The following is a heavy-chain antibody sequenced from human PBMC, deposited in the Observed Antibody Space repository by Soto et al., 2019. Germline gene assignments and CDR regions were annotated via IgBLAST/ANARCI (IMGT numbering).Heavy chain of an antibody. D-gene: IGHD1-26*01. Sequence: SETLSLTCAVYGGSFSGYYWSWIRQPPGKGLEWIGEINHSGSTNYNPSLKSRVTISVDTSKNQFSLKLSSVTAADTAVYYCARGREVSLSGSYDYWGQGTLVTVSS. J-gene: IGHJ4*02. CDR2: INHSGST. CDR1: GGSFSGYY. CDR3: ARGREVSLSGSYDY. V-gene: IGHV4-34*01.